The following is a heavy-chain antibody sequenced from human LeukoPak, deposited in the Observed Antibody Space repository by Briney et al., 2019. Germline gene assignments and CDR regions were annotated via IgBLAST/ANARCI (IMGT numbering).Heavy chain of an antibody. J-gene: IGHJ4*02. CDR2: IYYSGST. Sequence: PSETLSLTCTVSGGSISSYYWSWIRQPPGKGLEWIGYIYYSGSTNYNPSLKSRVTISVDTSKNQFSLKLSSVTAADTAVYYCARLSVGATPIFDYWGQGTLVTVSS. D-gene: IGHD1-26*01. CDR1: GGSISSYY. V-gene: IGHV4-59*01. CDR3: ARLSVGATPIFDY.